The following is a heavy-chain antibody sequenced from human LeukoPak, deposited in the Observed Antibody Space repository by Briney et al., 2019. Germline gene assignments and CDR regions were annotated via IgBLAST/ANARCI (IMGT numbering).Heavy chain of an antibody. Sequence: ASVKVSCKASGGTFSFYAINWVRQAPGQGLEWMGRIIPIPGMAIYAQKFQGRVTITADSSTSTAYMEVSSLRSEDTAVYYCARAVVVARGLMAYFDYWGQGTLVTVSS. CDR3: ARAVVVARGLMAYFDY. J-gene: IGHJ4*02. CDR2: IIPIPGMA. D-gene: IGHD3-10*01. CDR1: GGTFSFYA. V-gene: IGHV1-69*04.